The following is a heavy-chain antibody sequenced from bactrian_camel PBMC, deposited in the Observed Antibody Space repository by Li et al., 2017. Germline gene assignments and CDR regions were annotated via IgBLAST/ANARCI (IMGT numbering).Heavy chain of an antibody. CDR3: TIDSGWARRYECSY. V-gene: IGHV3S53*01. J-gene: IGHJ4*01. Sequence: HVQLVESGGASVQAGGSLKLSCVVSGYIYSGMCVGWFRQAPGKERECVATIHTRGARLHADSVKGRFTISQDNSKKTVYLRMTSLKAEDTALYYCTIDSGWARRYECSYWGQGTQVTVS. D-gene: IGHD2*01. CDR2: IHTRGAR. CDR1: GYIYSGMC.